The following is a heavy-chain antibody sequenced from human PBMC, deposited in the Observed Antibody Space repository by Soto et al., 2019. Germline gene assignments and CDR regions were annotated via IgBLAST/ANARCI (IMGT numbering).Heavy chain of an antibody. CDR3: ARGSYEILTGPPDMDV. CDR1: GYSFSNYD. V-gene: IGHV1-8*01. Sequence: QVQLVQSGAEVKPPGASVKVSCKASGYSFSNYDINWVRQATGQGLEWMGWMNPNSGKPDYAQKFQGRLTMTRYTSIGTAYMELSRLRSEDTAVYYCARGSYEILTGPPDMDVWGRGTTVTVSS. D-gene: IGHD3-9*01. CDR2: MNPNSGKP. J-gene: IGHJ6*03.